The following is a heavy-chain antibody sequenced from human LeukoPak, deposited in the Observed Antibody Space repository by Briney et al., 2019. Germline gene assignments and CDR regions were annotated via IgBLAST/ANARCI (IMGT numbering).Heavy chain of an antibody. CDR1: GYTFTSYY. Sequence: ASVKVSCKASGYTFTSYYMHWVRQAPGQGLEWMGIINPSGGSTSYAQKFQGRVTMTRDTSTSTVYMELSSLRSEDTAVYYCASERVANDCSGASCDLGYWGQGTLVTVSS. CDR3: ASERVANDCSGASCDLGY. CDR2: INPSGGST. J-gene: IGHJ4*02. V-gene: IGHV1-46*03. D-gene: IGHD2-15*01.